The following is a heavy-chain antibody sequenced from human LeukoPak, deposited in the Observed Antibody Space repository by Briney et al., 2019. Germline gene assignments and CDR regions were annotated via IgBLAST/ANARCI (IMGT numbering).Heavy chain of an antibody. CDR2: IWYDGSNK. J-gene: IGHJ4*02. CDR1: GFTFSSYG. V-gene: IGHV3-33*06. Sequence: HPGGSLRLSCAASGFTFSSYGMPWVRQAPGKGLEWVAVIWYDGSNKYYADSVKGRFTISRDNSKNTLYLQMNSLRAEDTAVYYCAKAQAIFDYSNCYFDYWGQGTLVTVSS. D-gene: IGHD4-11*01. CDR3: AKAQAIFDYSNCYFDY.